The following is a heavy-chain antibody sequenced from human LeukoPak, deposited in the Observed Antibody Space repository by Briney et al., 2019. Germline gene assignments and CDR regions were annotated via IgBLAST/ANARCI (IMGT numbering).Heavy chain of an antibody. J-gene: IGHJ5*02. D-gene: IGHD2-2*02. CDR3: ARTNCSSTSCYKARRNWFDP. Sequence: GESLKISCKGSGYSFTSYWIGWVRQMPGKGLEWMGIIYPGDSDTRYSPSFQGQVTISADKSISTAYLQWSSLKASDTAMYYCARTNCSSTSCYKARRNWFDPWGQGTLVTASS. V-gene: IGHV5-51*01. CDR2: IYPGDSDT. CDR1: GYSFTSYW.